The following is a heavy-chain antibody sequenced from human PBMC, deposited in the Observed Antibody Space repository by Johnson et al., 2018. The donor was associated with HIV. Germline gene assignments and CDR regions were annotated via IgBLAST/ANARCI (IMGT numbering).Heavy chain of an antibody. D-gene: IGHD2-21*01. CDR1: GFIFSSYG. Sequence: VQLVESGGGVVQPGRSLRLSCAASGFIFSSYGMHWVRQAPGKGLEWVSRINSDGSSTSYADSVKGRFTISRDNAKNTLYLQMNSLRAEDTAVYYCAKDPSRLWGEGACDIWGQGTMVTVSS. CDR3: AKDPSRLWGEGACDI. J-gene: IGHJ3*02. CDR2: INSDGSST. V-gene: IGHV3-74*01.